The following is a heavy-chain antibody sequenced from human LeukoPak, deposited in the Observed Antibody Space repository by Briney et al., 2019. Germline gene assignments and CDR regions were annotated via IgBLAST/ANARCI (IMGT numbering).Heavy chain of an antibody. Sequence: SETLSLTCAVSGDSISSYYWSWIRQPPGKGLDWIGYIYYTGNSNYNPSLKSRVTISLDTSKNQFSLNLSSLTAADTAVYYCARGKHGYKTSFDYWGQGTLVTVSS. V-gene: IGHV4-59*01. J-gene: IGHJ4*02. D-gene: IGHD5-24*01. CDR1: GDSISSYY. CDR2: IYYTGNS. CDR3: ARGKHGYKTSFDY.